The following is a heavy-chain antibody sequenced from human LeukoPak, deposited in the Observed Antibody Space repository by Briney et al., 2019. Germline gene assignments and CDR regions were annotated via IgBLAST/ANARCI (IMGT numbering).Heavy chain of an antibody. CDR2: IIPIFGTA. D-gene: IGHD5-18*01. V-gene: IGHV1-69*05. CDR3: ARDGRGYSYGSPPDY. CDR1: GGTFSSYA. J-gene: IGHJ4*02. Sequence: GSSVKVSCKASGGTFSSYAISWVRQAPGQGLEWMGGIIPIFGTANYAQKFQGRVTITTDESTSTAYMELSSLRAEDTAVYYCARDGRGYSYGSPPDYWGQGTLVTVSS.